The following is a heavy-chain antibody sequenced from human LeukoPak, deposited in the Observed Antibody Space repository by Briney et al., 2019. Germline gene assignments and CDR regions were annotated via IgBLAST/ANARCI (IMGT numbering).Heavy chain of an antibody. CDR2: IYHSGST. Sequence: SETLSLTCAVSGGSISSSNWWSWVRQPPGKGLEWIGEIYHSGSTNYNPSLKSRVTISVDTSKNQFSLKLSSVTAADTAVYYCARVTAAAGTSAFDIWGQGTMVTVSS. CDR1: GGSISSSNW. CDR3: ARVTAAAGTSAFDI. J-gene: IGHJ3*02. V-gene: IGHV4-4*02. D-gene: IGHD6-13*01.